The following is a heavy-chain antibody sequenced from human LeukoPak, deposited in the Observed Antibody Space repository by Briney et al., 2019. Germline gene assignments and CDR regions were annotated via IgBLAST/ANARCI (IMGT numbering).Heavy chain of an antibody. J-gene: IGHJ4*02. CDR3: ARSFFQWNYGSCLDS. CDR2: IAHDGSNK. D-gene: IGHD1-7*01. V-gene: IGHV3-30*03. CDR1: GVTFSNYV. Sequence: TRRLSCGASGVTFSNYVMQWVREAPGKGLQWVALIAHDGSNKYYEDSVKGRFTISRENSKSTVYLEMNSLRPEDTAVYSCARSFFQWNYGSCLDSWGQGTRVAVSS.